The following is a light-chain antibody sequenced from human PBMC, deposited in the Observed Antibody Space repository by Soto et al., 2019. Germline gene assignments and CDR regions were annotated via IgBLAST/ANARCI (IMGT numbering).Light chain of an antibody. CDR3: QQYYGTPYT. CDR1: QSVLYSSNNKNY. J-gene: IGKJ2*01. V-gene: IGKV4-1*01. Sequence: DIVMTQSPDSLAVSLGERATNNCKSSQSVLYSSNNKNYLAWYQQKPRQPPKLLIYWASTRESGVPDRFSGSGSGTDFTLTISSLQAEDVAVYYCQQYYGTPYTFGQGTKLEIK. CDR2: WAS.